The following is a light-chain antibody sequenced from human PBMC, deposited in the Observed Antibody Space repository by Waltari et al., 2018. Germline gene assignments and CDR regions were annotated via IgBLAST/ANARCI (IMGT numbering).Light chain of an antibody. J-gene: IGKJ2*01. CDR2: WAS. V-gene: IGKV4-1*01. CDR1: QSVLYNSNNKNY. CDR3: QQYYTTPRT. Sequence: DIVMTQSPDSLAVSLGERATTNCKSSQSVLYNSNNKNYFAWYQHKPGQPPKLLIYWASTRESGVPDRFSGSGSGTDFTLTISSLQAEDVAVYYCQQYYTTPRTFGQGTKLEIK.